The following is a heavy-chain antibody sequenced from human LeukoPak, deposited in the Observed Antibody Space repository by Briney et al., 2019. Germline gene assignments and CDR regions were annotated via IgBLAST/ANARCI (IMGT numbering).Heavy chain of an antibody. D-gene: IGHD3-22*01. Sequence: SETLSLTCKVSGGSISSDYWSWIRQPPGKGLQWIGYIYYSGRTNYNPSLKSRVTISLDTSKNHFSLKLASVTAADTAVYYCARGGYYDKEAFDIWGQGTMVTVSS. V-gene: IGHV4-59*13. CDR1: GGSISSDY. CDR3: ARGGYYDKEAFDI. J-gene: IGHJ3*02. CDR2: IYYSGRT.